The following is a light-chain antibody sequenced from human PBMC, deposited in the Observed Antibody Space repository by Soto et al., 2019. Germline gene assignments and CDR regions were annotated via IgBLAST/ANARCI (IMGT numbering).Light chain of an antibody. J-gene: IGKJ4*01. CDR2: GAS. Sequence: EVVMTQSPATLSVSPGERATLSCRASQSVSSNLAWYQQKPGQAPRLLIYGASTRATGIPARFSGSGSGTDFTLTISSLEPEDFAVYYCQQRSNWPLTFGGGTTVDIK. CDR3: QQRSNWPLT. V-gene: IGKV3-15*01. CDR1: QSVSSN.